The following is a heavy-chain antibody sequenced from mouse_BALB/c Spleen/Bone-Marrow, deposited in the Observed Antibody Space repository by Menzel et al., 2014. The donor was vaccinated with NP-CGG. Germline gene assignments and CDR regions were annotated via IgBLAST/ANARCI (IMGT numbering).Heavy chain of an antibody. J-gene: IGHJ4*01. V-gene: IGHV1S135*01. CDR2: IDPYYGGT. CDR3: ARDGYYEGFYAMDY. CDR1: GYSFTGYN. D-gene: IGHD2-3*01. Sequence: EIQLQQSGPELEKPGASVKISCKASGYSFTGYNMNWVKQSNGKSLEWIGNIDPYYGGTSYNQKFKGKATLTVDKSSSTAYMHLKSLTSEDSAVYYCARDGYYEGFYAMDYWGQGTSVTVSS.